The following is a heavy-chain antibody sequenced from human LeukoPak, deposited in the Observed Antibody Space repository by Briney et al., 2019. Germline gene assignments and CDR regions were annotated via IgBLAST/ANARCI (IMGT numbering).Heavy chain of an antibody. J-gene: IGHJ4*02. CDR3: AVSSMATTSSFDY. D-gene: IGHD5-24*01. CDR2: VYTSGST. V-gene: IGHV4-61*02. Sequence: PSQTLSLTCTVSGGSISNGSYYWNWIRQPAGKGLEWVGRVYTSGSTSYNPSLKSRVTMSVNTSKNQFSLKRSSVTAADTAVYYCAVSSMATTSSFDYWGQGTLVTVSS. CDR1: GGSISNGSYY.